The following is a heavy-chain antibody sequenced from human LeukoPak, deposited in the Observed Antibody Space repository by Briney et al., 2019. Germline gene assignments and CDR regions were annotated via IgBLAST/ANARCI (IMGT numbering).Heavy chain of an antibody. CDR2: INHSGST. D-gene: IGHD3-16*02. Sequence: PSETLSLTCAVYGGSFSGYYWSWIRQPPGKGLEWIGEINHSGSTNYNPSLKSRVTISVDTSKNQFSLKLSSVTAADTAVYYCARTYIWGSYRYIQTRPLDPWGQGTLVTVSS. J-gene: IGHJ5*02. CDR3: ARTYIWGSYRYIQTRPLDP. V-gene: IGHV4-34*01. CDR1: GGSFSGYY.